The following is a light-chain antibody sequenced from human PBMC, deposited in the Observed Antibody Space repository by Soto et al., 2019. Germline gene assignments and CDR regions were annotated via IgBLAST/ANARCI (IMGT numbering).Light chain of an antibody. CDR2: DAS. CDR3: QQANGFPHT. Sequence: EIVLTQSPATLSLSPGERATLSCRASQSISDFLAWYQQKPGQAPRLLIYDASKRATDIPDRFIGSGSGTDFTLTISSLEPEDFATYYCQQANGFPHTFGQGTRLDIK. J-gene: IGKJ2*01. CDR1: QSISDF. V-gene: IGKV3-11*01.